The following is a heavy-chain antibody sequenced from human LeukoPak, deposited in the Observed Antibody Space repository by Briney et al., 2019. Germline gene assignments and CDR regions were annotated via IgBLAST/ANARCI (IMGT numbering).Heavy chain of an antibody. J-gene: IGHJ4*02. V-gene: IGHV4-38-2*02. CDR2: IFHGVTT. D-gene: IGHD3/OR15-3a*01. CDR1: GSSINTPYY. CDR3: ARQTGSGLFILP. Sequence: PSETLSLTCTVSGSSINTPYYWAWIRQPPGEGLEWIGNIFHGVTTFYNPSLMNRVAISVDTSKNQFSLRLTSVTAADTAVYYCARQTGSGLFILPGGQGTLVTVSS.